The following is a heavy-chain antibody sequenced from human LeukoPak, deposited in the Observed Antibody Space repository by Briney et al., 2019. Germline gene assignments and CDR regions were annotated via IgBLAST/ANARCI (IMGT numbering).Heavy chain of an antibody. J-gene: IGHJ4*02. CDR3: ARARVVPAGPFDY. V-gene: IGHV4-39*07. CDR2: IYYSGST. CDR1: GGSISSSSYY. Sequence: SETLSLTCTVSGGSISSSSYYWGWIRQPPGKGLEWIGSIYYSGSTNYNPSLKSRVTISVDTSKNQFSLKLSSVTAADTAVYYCARARVVPAGPFDYWGQGTLVTVSS. D-gene: IGHD2-2*01.